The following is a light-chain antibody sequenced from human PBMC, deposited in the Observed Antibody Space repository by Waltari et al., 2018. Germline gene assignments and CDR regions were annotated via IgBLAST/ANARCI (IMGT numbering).Light chain of an antibody. J-gene: IGLJ2*01. CDR2: EVN. Sequence: QSALPQPASVSGSPGQSITISCRGTGSYVGSYTLVSWYQQHPGKAPKLIIYEVNMRPSGVSDRFSGSKSGVTASLTISGLQAEDEAVYFCCSFATNSIVIFGGGTKLTVL. CDR1: GSYVGSYTL. V-gene: IGLV2-23*02. CDR3: CSFATNSIVI.